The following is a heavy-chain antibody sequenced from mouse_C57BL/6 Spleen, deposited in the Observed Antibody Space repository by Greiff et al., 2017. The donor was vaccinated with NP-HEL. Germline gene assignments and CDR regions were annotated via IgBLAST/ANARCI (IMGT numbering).Heavy chain of an antibody. J-gene: IGHJ4*01. CDR2: ISGGGGNT. D-gene: IGHD2-2*01. V-gene: IGHV5-9*01. Sequence: EVQRVESGGGLVKPGGSLKLSCAASGFTFSSYTMSWVRQTPEKRLEWVATISGGGGNTYYPDSVKGRFTISRDNAKNTLYLQMSSLRSEDTALYYCARHGGMVTPYAMDYWGQGTSVTVSS. CDR1: GFTFSSYT. CDR3: ARHGGMVTPYAMDY.